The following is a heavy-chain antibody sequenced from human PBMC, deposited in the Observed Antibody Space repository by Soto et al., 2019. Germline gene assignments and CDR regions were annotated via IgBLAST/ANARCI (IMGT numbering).Heavy chain of an antibody. V-gene: IGHV3-11*06. CDR1: GFTFSDYY. D-gene: IGHD3-10*01. Sequence: PGGSLRFSCAVPGFTFSDYYMSWIRQAPGKGLEWVSYITASGRHTDYADSVKGRFTISRDNAKNSLYLQMNSLRVEDTAVYYCVRDEYYIDRDTYYGANYWGHGALVTVSS. CDR2: ITASGRHT. CDR3: VRDEYYIDRDTYYGANY. J-gene: IGHJ4*01.